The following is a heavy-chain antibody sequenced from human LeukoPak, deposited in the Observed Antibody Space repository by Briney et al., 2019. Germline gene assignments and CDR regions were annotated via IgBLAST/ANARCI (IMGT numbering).Heavy chain of an antibody. J-gene: IGHJ4*02. D-gene: IGHD3-22*01. V-gene: IGHV4-39*01. CDR2: MYYSGST. CDR3: ARHYYDTSGYYPWYFDY. CDR1: GGSLSSTTYY. Sequence: SETLSLTCTVSGGSLSSTTYYWGWIRQPPGKGLEWIGSMYYSGSTYYNQSLKSRVTISVDTSKNQFSPKLTSVTAADTAVYYCARHYYDTSGYYPWYFDYWGQGTLVTVSS.